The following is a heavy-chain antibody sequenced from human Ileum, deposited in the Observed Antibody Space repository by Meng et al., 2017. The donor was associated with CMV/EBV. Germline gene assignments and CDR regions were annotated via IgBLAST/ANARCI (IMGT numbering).Heavy chain of an antibody. V-gene: IGHV4-30-4*01. D-gene: IGHD3-10*01. CDR1: ITAGDNS. CDR2: LHYRRST. J-gene: IGHJ5*02. Sequence: ITAGDNSWSWIRQSPRKGLEWIAYLHYRRSTYYNPSLKRRTAISADTSKNQFSLKVTSVTAADTAVYYCAREAEMHRGQVPDWFDAWGQGILVTVSS. CDR3: AREAEMHRGQVPDWFDA.